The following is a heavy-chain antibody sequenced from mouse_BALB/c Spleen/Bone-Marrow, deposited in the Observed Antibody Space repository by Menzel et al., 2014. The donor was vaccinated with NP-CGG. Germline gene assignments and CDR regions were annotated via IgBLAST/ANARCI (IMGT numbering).Heavy chain of an antibody. CDR3: ARERDYDWFAY. Sequence: EVKLMESGGGLVKPGGSLKLSCAASGFTFSSYAMSWVRQTPEKRLEWVASINNGGSTYYPDSVEGRFTVSRDNARNILFLQMSSLRSEDTAMYYCARERDYDWFAYWGQGTLVTVSA. J-gene: IGHJ3*01. D-gene: IGHD2-4*01. CDR1: GFTFSSYA. V-gene: IGHV5-6-5*01. CDR2: INNGGST.